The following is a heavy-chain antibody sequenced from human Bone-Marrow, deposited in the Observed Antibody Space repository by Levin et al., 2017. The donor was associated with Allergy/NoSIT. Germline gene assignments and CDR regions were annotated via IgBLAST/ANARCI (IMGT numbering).Heavy chain of an antibody. Sequence: ASVKVSCKASGGTFSSYPITWVRQAPGQGLEWMGGIIPLSGAAKYAQKFQGRVTITADKSTNTAYMQLSSLRSEDTAVYYCARDIVLVPATYYYYYYGLDVWGQGTTVTVSS. CDR2: IIPLSGAA. CDR3: ARDIVLVPATYYYYYYGLDV. CDR1: GGTFSSYP. D-gene: IGHD2-2*01. V-gene: IGHV1-69*06. J-gene: IGHJ6*02.